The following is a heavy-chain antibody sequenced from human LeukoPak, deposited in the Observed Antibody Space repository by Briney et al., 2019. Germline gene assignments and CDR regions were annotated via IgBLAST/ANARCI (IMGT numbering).Heavy chain of an antibody. Sequence: SVKVSCKASGGTFSSYAISWVRQAPGQGLEWMGGIIPIFGTANYAQKFQGRVTITADESTSTAYMELSSLRSEDTAVYYCARGGEIQLWSYFDYWGQGTLVTVSS. V-gene: IGHV1-69*01. J-gene: IGHJ4*02. CDR1: GGTFSSYA. CDR2: IIPIFGTA. CDR3: ARGGEIQLWSYFDY. D-gene: IGHD5-18*01.